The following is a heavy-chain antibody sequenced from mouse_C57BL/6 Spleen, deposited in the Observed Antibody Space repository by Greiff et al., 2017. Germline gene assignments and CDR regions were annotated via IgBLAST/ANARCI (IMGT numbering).Heavy chain of an antibody. Sequence: QVQLQQPGAELVKPGASVKLSCKASGYTFTSYWMQWVKQRPGQGLEWIGEIDPSDSYTNYNQKFKGKATLTVDTSSSTAYMQLSSLTSEDSAVYYCARLGYYKAMDYWGQGTSVTVSS. CDR1: GYTFTSYW. D-gene: IGHD2-12*01. CDR2: IDPSDSYT. V-gene: IGHV1-50*01. J-gene: IGHJ4*01. CDR3: ARLGYYKAMDY.